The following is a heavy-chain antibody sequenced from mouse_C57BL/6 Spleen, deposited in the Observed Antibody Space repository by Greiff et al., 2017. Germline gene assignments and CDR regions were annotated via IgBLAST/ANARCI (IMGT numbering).Heavy chain of an antibody. CDR1: GFNFTDDY. Sequence: EVQLQQSGAELVRPGASVKLSCTASGFNFTDDYMHWVKQRPEQGLEWIGWIDPENGDTESDSKFQGKATITVDTSSNTAYLQLSRLTSGDTAVCYCDADWYEGFAYWGQGTMVTVSA. J-gene: IGHJ3*01. V-gene: IGHV14-4*01. CDR3: DADWYEGFAY. CDR2: IDPENGDT. D-gene: IGHD2-13*01.